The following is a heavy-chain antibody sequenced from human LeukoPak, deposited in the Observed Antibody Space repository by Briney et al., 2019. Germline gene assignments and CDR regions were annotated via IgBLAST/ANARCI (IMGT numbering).Heavy chain of an antibody. D-gene: IGHD3-10*01. CDR2: FDPEDGET. J-gene: IGHJ6*03. CDR1: GYTLTELS. V-gene: IGHV1-24*01. Sequence: ASVKVSCKVSGYTLTELSMHWVRQAPGKGLEWMGGFDPEDGETIYAQKFQGRVTMTEDTSTDTAYMELSSLRSEDTAVYYCATGRGHMVRGVYYFYMDVWGKGTTVTISS. CDR3: ATGRGHMVRGVYYFYMDV.